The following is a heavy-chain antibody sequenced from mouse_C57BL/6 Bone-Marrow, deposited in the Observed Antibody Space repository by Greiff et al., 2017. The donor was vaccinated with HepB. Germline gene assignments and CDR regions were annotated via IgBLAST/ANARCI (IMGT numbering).Heavy chain of an antibody. Sequence: EVKLVESGGGLVQPGGSLKLSCAASGFTFSDYYMYWVRQTPEKRLEWVAYISNGGGSTYYPDTVKGRFTISRDNAKNTLYLQMSRLKSEDTAMYYCARRGGYDWFAYWGQGTLVTVSA. J-gene: IGHJ3*01. CDR2: ISNGGGST. CDR3: ARRGGYDWFAY. D-gene: IGHD2-2*01. CDR1: GFTFSDYY. V-gene: IGHV5-12*01.